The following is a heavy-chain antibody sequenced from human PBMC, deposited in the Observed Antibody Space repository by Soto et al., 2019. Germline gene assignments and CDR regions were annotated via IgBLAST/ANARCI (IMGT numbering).Heavy chain of an antibody. CDR1: GFTFSNYG. V-gene: IGHV3-30*18. J-gene: IGHJ4*02. Sequence: QVQLVESGGGVVQPGRSLRLSCAASGFTFSNYGMHWVRQAPGKGLEWVAIISYDGDNEYYADSVRGRFTISRDNSKNTVYLQTSSLRHEDPAVYYCAKDGGPVYCNSPGCSAKHFDYWGQGTLVTVSS. CDR3: AKDGGPVYCNSPGCSAKHFDY. D-gene: IGHD2-2*01. CDR2: ISYDGDNE.